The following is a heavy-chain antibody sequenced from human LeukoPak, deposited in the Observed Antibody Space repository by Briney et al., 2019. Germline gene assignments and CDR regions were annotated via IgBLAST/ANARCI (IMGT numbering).Heavy chain of an antibody. CDR3: ARGLHFWSGYYGYYFDY. J-gene: IGHJ4*02. D-gene: IGHD3-3*02. CDR2: IYYSGST. V-gene: IGHV4-59*01. CDR1: GDSISSYY. Sequence: PSETLSLTCTVSGDSISSYYWSWIRQPPGKGLEWIAYIYYSGSTNYNPSLKSRVTISVDTSKNQLSLKLSSVTAADTAVYYCARGLHFWSGYYGYYFDYWGQGTLVTVSS.